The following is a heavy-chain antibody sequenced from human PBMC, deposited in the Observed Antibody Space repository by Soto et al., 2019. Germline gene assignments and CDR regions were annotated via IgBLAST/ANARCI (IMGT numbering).Heavy chain of an antibody. CDR1: GYTFTSYG. V-gene: IGHV1-18*01. Sequence: QVQLVQSGAEVKKPGASVKVSCKASGYTFTSYGISWVRQAPGQGLEWMGWISAYNGNTNYAQKLQGRVTMTTDTSTSTVYMELRSLRSDDTAVYYCARDLDILTGYYSFDYWGQGTLVTVSS. D-gene: IGHD3-9*01. CDR2: ISAYNGNT. J-gene: IGHJ4*02. CDR3: ARDLDILTGYYSFDY.